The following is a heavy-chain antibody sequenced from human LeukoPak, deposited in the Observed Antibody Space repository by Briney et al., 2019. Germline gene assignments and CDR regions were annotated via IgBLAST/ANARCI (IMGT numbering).Heavy chain of an antibody. Sequence: GGSLRLSCAASGFTFSSYSMNWVGQAPGKGLEWVSSISSSSSYIYYADSVKGRFTISRDNAKNSLYLQMNSLRAEDTAVYYCARAVFGSGSSPDAFDIWGQGTMVTVSS. CDR3: ARAVFGSGSSPDAFDI. D-gene: IGHD3-10*01. CDR2: ISSSSSYI. V-gene: IGHV3-21*01. CDR1: GFTFSSYS. J-gene: IGHJ3*02.